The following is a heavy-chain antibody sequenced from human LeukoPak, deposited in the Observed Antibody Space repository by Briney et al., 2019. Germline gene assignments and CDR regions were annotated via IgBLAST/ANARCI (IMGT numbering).Heavy chain of an antibody. CDR3: ARDGIHSWFDP. CDR2: IYYSGST. J-gene: IGHJ5*02. CDR1: GGSISSSSYY. V-gene: IGHV4-39*07. D-gene: IGHD5-18*01. Sequence: PSETLSLTCTVSGGSISSSSYYWGWIRQPPGKGLEWIGSIYYSGSTYYNPSLTSRVTISVHTSKNQFSRKLSSGTAADTAVYYCARDGIHSWFDPWGQGTLVTVSS.